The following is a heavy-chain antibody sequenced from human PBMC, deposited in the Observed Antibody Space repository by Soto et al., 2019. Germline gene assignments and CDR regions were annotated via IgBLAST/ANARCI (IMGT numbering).Heavy chain of an antibody. CDR1: GGSISSGGYY. D-gene: IGHD1-26*01. J-gene: IGHJ4*02. CDR3: ARDSGSYQGRIDY. V-gene: IGHV4-31*03. Sequence: QVQLQESGPGLVKPSQTLSLTCTVSGGSISSGGYYWSWIRQHPGKGLEWSGYIYYSGSTYYNPSLKSRVTISVDTSKNQFSLKLSSVTAADTAVDYCARDSGSYQGRIDYWGQGTLVTVSS. CDR2: IYYSGST.